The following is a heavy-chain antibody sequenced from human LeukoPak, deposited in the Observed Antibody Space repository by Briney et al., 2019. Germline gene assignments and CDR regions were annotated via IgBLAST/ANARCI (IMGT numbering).Heavy chain of an antibody. CDR2: IRSDGSIK. CDR3: ARVQVTMVRGVIYYFDY. D-gene: IGHD3-10*01. CDR1: GFTFSSYG. V-gene: IGHV3-30*02. Sequence: PGGSLRLSCAASGFTFSSYGMHWVRQAPGKGLEWVAFIRSDGSIKYYTESMKGRFTISRDNSKNTLYLQMNSLRAEDTAVYYCARVQVTMVRGVIYYFDYWGQGTLVTVSS. J-gene: IGHJ4*02.